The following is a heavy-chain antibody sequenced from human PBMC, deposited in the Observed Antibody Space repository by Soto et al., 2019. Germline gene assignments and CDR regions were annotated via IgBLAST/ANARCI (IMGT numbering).Heavy chain of an antibody. Sequence: GGSLRLSCAASGFTVSSNYMSWVRQAPGKGLEWVSVIYSGGSTYYADSVKGRFTISRDNSKNTLYLQMNSLRAEDTAVYYCARPSYYYCMDVWGKGTTVTVSS. CDR3: ARPSYYYCMDV. CDR2: IYSGGST. J-gene: IGHJ6*03. V-gene: IGHV3-66*04. CDR1: GFTVSSNY.